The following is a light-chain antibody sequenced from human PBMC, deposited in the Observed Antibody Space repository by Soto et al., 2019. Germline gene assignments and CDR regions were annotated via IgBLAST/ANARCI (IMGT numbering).Light chain of an antibody. CDR3: QQYDKPFT. Sequence: DTQMTQSPSSLSASLGDRVTITCQANQDVGNFLNWYQQKPGKAPKVVIYDASNLPPGVPSRFSGSGSGTQFAFTISSLQSEDVGTYYCQQYDKPFTFGPGTKVHIK. CDR1: QDVGNF. V-gene: IGKV1-33*01. J-gene: IGKJ3*01. CDR2: DAS.